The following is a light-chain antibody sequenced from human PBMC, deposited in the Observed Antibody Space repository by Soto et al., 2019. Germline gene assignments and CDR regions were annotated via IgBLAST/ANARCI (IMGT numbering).Light chain of an antibody. J-gene: IGKJ5*01. V-gene: IGKV3-11*01. CDR1: QSIDSNY. CDR3: QQRSSWPIT. CDR2: GAS. Sequence: EIVVTQSPGTLSLSPGERATLSCRASQSIDSNYLSWYQQKPGQAPRLIISGASNRATGIPARFSGSGSGTDFTLTISSLEPEDFAVYYCQQRSSWPITFGQGTRLEIK.